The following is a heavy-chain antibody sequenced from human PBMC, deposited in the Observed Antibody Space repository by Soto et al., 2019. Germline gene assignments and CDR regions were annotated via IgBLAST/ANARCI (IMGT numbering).Heavy chain of an antibody. CDR1: GGTFSSYA. CDR3: AGDGGLGGYERQVRFDP. Sequence: QVQLVQSGAEVKKTGSSVKVSCKASGGTFSSYAISWVRQAPGQGLEWMGGIIPTFGTANSAPQFQGRVTITADEPTSTADLELSSLRSKDTAVEYCAGDGGLGGYERQVRFDPWGQGTLVTVSS. D-gene: IGHD3-16*01. J-gene: IGHJ5*02. CDR2: IIPTFGTA. V-gene: IGHV1-69*12.